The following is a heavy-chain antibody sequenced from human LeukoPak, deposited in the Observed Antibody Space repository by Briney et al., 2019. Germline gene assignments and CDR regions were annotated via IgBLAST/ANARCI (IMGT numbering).Heavy chain of an antibody. Sequence: PSETLSLTCAVYGASFSDSYWSWIRQSPEKGLEWIGEINNSGSTSYNPSLNSRVIMSVDRSKNQFSLRLTSVTAADTAVYYCARGRYGPRLCIWGQGTLVTVSS. CDR3: ARGRYGPRLCI. CDR1: GASFSDSY. CDR2: INNSGST. D-gene: IGHD2-8*01. V-gene: IGHV4-34*01. J-gene: IGHJ4*02.